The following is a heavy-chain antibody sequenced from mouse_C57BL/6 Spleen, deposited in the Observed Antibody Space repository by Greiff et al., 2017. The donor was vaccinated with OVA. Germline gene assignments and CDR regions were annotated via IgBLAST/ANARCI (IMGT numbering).Heavy chain of an antibody. Sequence: DVQLVESGGGLVQPGGSLSLSCAASGFTFTDYYMSWVRQPPGKALEWLGFIRNKANGYKTEYSASVKGRFTISRDHAQSILYLQMNALRAEDSATDDCARYHYGSSSWYFDVWGTGTTVTVSS. V-gene: IGHV7-3*01. CDR2: IRNKANGYKT. CDR3: ARYHYGSSSWYFDV. CDR1: GFTFTDYY. J-gene: IGHJ1*03. D-gene: IGHD1-1*01.